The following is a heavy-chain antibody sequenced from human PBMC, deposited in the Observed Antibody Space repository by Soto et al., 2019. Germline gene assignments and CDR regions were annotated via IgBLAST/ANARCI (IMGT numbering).Heavy chain of an antibody. J-gene: IGHJ4*02. CDR3: ATRPPGIWAGVSDY. CDR2: VYYSGTT. Sequence: PSETLSLACTVSRASITSPYCSWIRQPPGTGPEWIGYVYYSGTTNYNPSLESRVTISLDTSKNQFSLKLNSVTAADTAVYYCATRPPGIWAGVSDYWSQGTLVPVSS. CDR1: RASITSPY. V-gene: IGHV4-59*11. D-gene: IGHD3-16*01.